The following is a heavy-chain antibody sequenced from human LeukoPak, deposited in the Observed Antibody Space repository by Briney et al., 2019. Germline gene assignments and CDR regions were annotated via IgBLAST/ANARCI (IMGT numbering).Heavy chain of an antibody. CDR1: GYTFTGYY. J-gene: IGHJ6*03. D-gene: IGHD1-26*01. CDR2: INPNSGGT. CDR3: AGGSLFHYYYYYMDV. V-gene: IGHV1-2*02. Sequence: GASVKVSCKASGYTFTGYYMHWVRQAPGQGLEWMGWINPNSGGTNYAQKFQGRVTMTRDTSISTAYMELSRLRSDDTAVYYCAGGSLFHYYYYYMDVWGKGTTVTVSS.